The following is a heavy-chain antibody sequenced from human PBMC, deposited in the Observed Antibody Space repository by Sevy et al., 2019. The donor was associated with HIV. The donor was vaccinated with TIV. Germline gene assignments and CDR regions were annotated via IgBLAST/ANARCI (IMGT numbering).Heavy chain of an antibody. D-gene: IGHD3-10*01. V-gene: IGHV3-13*01. CDR1: GFTFSSYD. CDR3: VRGNNLGELGYWFDP. Sequence: GGSLRLSCAASGFTFSSYDMHWVRQVTGQGLEWVSGIGIAGDTYYPGSGKGRFTISRENARNSLDLQMNSLRAGDTAVYYCVRGNNLGELGYWFDPWGQGTLVTVSS. CDR2: IGIAGDT. J-gene: IGHJ5*02.